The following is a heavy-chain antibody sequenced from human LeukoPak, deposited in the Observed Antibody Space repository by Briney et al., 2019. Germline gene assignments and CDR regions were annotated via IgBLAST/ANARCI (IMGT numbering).Heavy chain of an antibody. CDR3: ARAGWELPGAFDI. J-gene: IGHJ3*02. D-gene: IGHD1-26*01. V-gene: IGHV4-39*07. Sequence: SETLSLTCTVSGGSISSSSYYWGWIRQPPGKGLEWIGEINHSGSTNYNPSLKSRVTISVDTSKNQFSLKLSSVTAADTAVYYCARAGWELPGAFDIWGQGTMVTVSS. CDR1: GGSISSSSYY. CDR2: INHSGST.